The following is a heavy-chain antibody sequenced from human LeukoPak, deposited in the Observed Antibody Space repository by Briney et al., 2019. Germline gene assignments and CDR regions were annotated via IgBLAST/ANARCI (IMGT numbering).Heavy chain of an antibody. J-gene: IGHJ3*02. CDR2: INPNSGGT. CDR3: ARTYSSGWYDQDAFDI. CDR1: GYTFTGYY. D-gene: IGHD6-19*01. Sequence: ASVKVSCKASGYTFTGYYMHRVRQAPGQGLEWMGWINPNSGGTNYAQKFQGWVTMTRDTSISTAYMELSRLRSDDTAVYYCARTYSSGWYDQDAFDIWGQGTMVTVSS. V-gene: IGHV1-2*04.